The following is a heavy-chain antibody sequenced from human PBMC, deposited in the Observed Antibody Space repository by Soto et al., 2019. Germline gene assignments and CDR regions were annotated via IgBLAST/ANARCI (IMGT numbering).Heavy chain of an antibody. CDR2: INAGNGNT. D-gene: IGHD5-18*01. CDR1: GYTFTSYA. CDR3: ARDGLDTAMVTGWYFDL. J-gene: IGHJ2*01. Sequence: ASVKVSCKASGYTFTSYAMHWVRQAPGQGLEWMGWINAGNGNTKYSQKFQGRVTITRDTSASTAYMELSSLRSEDTAVYYCARDGLDTAMVTGWYFDLWGRGTLVTVSS. V-gene: IGHV1-3*01.